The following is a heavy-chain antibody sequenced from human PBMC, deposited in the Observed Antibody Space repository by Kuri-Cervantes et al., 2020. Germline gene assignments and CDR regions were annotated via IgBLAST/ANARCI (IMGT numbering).Heavy chain of an antibody. Sequence: ETLSLTCTVSGASISNNYWSWIRQPAGKGLEWIGRLYTSGSTNYNPSLKSRVTMSVDTSKDQFSLKLSSVTAADTAVYYCARYNYGSLDYWGQGTLVTVSS. CDR1: GASISNNY. CDR3: ARYNYGSLDY. V-gene: IGHV4-4*07. CDR2: LYTSGST. D-gene: IGHD3-10*01. J-gene: IGHJ4*02.